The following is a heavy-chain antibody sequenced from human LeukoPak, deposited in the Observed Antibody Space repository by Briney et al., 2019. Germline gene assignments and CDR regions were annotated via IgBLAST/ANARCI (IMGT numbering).Heavy chain of an antibody. CDR1: GFTFSNYN. V-gene: IGHV3-21*04. D-gene: IGHD6-13*01. J-gene: IGHJ4*02. CDR2: ISSSSSYI. Sequence: AGGSLRLSCAASGFTFSNYNMNWVRRAPGKGLEWVSSISSSSSYIYYADSVKGRFTISRDNSKNTLYLQMNSLRAEDTAVYYCAKVGLSSSYGYWGQGTLVTVSS. CDR3: AKVGLSSSYGY.